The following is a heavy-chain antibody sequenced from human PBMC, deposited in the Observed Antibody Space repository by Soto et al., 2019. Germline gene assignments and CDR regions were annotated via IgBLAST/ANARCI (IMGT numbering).Heavy chain of an antibody. V-gene: IGHV3-23*01. CDR3: ARRSSGWYFDY. D-gene: IGHD6-19*01. CDR1: GFTFSSYA. Sequence: EVQLLESGGGLVQPGGSLRLSCAASGFTFSSYAMNWVRKAPGKGLEWVSVISGSGGSTYYADSVKGRFTISRDNSKNTLYLQMNSLRAEDTAVYYCARRSSGWYFDYWGQGTLVTVSS. J-gene: IGHJ4*02. CDR2: ISGSGGST.